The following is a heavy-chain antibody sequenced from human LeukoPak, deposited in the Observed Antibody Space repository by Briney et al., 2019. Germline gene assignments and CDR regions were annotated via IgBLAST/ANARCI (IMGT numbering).Heavy chain of an antibody. CDR3: ARAPAYYVEERYFQH. CDR2: IYHSGST. D-gene: IGHD3-3*01. CDR1: GYSISSGYY. Sequence: PSETLSLTCTVSGYSISSGYYWGWIRQPPGKGLEWIGSIYHSGSTYYNPSLKSRVTISVDTSKDQFSLKLSSVTAADTAVYYCARAPAYYVEERYFQHWGQGTLVTVSS. V-gene: IGHV4-38-2*02. J-gene: IGHJ1*01.